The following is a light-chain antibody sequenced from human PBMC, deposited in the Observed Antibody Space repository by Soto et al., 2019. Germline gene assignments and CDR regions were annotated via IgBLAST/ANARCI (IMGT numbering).Light chain of an antibody. CDR3: CSYLCWYSLI. V-gene: IGLV2-11*01. CDR2: DVS. CDR1: SSDVGGYNY. Sequence: QSALTQPRSVSGSPGQSVTISCNGTSSDVGGYNYVSWYQQHPGKAPKLMIFDVSKRPSGVPDRFAGSKSGNTASLTISGLQAEDEADYYCCSYLCWYSLIFGVGTQLTVL. J-gene: IGLJ2*01.